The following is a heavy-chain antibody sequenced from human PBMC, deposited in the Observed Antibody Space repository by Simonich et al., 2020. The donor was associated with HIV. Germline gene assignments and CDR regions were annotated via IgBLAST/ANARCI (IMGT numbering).Heavy chain of an antibody. CDR3: ARESPVRDGYNYYYFHYYMDV. D-gene: IGHD1-1*01. J-gene: IGHJ6*03. Sequence: QVQLQQWGAGLLKPSETLSLTCAVYGGSFSGYHWSWIRQPPGKWLAWIGEINDSASTNYNPSLKSRVPISVDTSKIQFSLKLTSVTAADTALYYCARESPVRDGYNYYYFHYYMDVWGKGTTVTVSS. V-gene: IGHV4-34*01. CDR1: GGSFSGYH. CDR2: INDSAST.